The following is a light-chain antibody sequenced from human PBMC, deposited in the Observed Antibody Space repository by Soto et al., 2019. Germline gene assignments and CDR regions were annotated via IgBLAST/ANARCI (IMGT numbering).Light chain of an antibody. J-gene: IGLJ1*01. CDR3: GTWDNSLSAFV. CDR1: SSNIGNNF. Sequence: ELTQAPSVSAAPGQKVTISCSGSSSNIGNNFVSWYQQLPGTAPKLLIYDNNKRPSGIPDRFSGSKSGTSATLGITGLQTGDEADYYCGTWDNSLSAFVFGAATKVTVL. V-gene: IGLV1-51*01. CDR2: DNN.